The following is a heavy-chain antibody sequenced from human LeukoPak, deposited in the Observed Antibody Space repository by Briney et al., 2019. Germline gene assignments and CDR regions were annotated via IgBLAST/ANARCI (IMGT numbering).Heavy chain of an antibody. Sequence: PSETLSLTCAVYGGSFSGYYWSWIRQPPGKRLEWIGEINHSGSTNYNPSLKSRVTISVDTSKNQFSLKLSSVTAADTAVYYCARRVGYWSRDWFDPWGQGTLVTVSS. CDR1: GGSFSGYY. CDR2: INHSGST. V-gene: IGHV4-34*01. J-gene: IGHJ5*02. D-gene: IGHD2-15*01. CDR3: ARRVGYWSRDWFDP.